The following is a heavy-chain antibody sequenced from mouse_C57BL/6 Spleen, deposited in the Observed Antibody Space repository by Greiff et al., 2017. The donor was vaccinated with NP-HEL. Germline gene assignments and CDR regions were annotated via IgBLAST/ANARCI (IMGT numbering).Heavy chain of an antibody. D-gene: IGHD1-1*01. Sequence: QVQLKESGAELVRPGASVKLSCKASGYTFTDYYINWVKQRPGQGLEWIARIYPGSGNTYYNEKFKGKATLTAEKSSSTAYMQLSSLTSEDSAVYFCARSEYYGSSSYWYFDVWGTGTTVTVSS. CDR1: GYTFTDYY. V-gene: IGHV1-76*01. CDR3: ARSEYYGSSSYWYFDV. J-gene: IGHJ1*03. CDR2: IYPGSGNT.